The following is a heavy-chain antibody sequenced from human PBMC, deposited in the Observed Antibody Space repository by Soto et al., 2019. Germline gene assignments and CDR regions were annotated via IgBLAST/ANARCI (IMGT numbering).Heavy chain of an antibody. V-gene: IGHV1-69*02. CDR2: IIPILGIA. Sequence: ASVKVSCKASGGTFSSYTISWVRQAPGQGLEWMGRIIPILGIANYAQKFQGRVTITADKSTSTAYMELSSLRSEETAVYDCARGRNAAYNWFDPWGQGTRVTVSS. CDR1: GGTFSSYT. D-gene: IGHD1-1*01. J-gene: IGHJ5*02. CDR3: ARGRNAAYNWFDP.